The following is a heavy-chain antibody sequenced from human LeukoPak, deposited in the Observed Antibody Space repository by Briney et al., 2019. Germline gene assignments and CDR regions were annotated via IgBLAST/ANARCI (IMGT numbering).Heavy chain of an antibody. V-gene: IGHV1-24*01. D-gene: IGHD1-26*01. CDR3: ATDRPIVGATPSPDFDY. J-gene: IGHJ4*02. CDR2: FDPEDGET. Sequence: ASVKVSCKVSGYTLTELSMHWVRQAPGKGLEWMGGFDPEDGETIYAQKFQGRVTMTEDTSTDTAYMELSGLRSEDTAVYYCATDRPIVGATPSPDFDYWGQGTLVTVSS. CDR1: GYTLTELS.